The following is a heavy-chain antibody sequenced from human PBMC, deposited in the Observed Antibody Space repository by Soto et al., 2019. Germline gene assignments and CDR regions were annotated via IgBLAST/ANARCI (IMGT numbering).Heavy chain of an antibody. Sequence: PSETLSLTCAVYGGSFSCYYWSWIRQPPGKGLEWIGEINHSGSTNYNPSLKSRVTISVDTSKNQFSLKLSSVTAADTAVYYCARVGNTYYDFWSGYPPDLDVWGQGTTVTVSS. CDR3: ARVGNTYYDFWSGYPPDLDV. CDR2: INHSGST. J-gene: IGHJ6*02. D-gene: IGHD3-3*01. CDR1: GGSFSCYY. V-gene: IGHV4-34*01.